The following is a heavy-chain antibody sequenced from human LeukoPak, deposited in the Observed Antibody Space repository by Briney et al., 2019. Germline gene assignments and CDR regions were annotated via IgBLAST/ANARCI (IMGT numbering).Heavy chain of an antibody. D-gene: IGHD3-10*01. CDR2: LSGSGGGT. CDR1: GFTFGDYA. J-gene: IGHJ4*02. CDR3: AKRGVVIRVFLVGFHKEAYYFDS. Sequence: GGSLRLSCTASGFTFGDYAMSWFRQAPGKGLEWVAGLSGSGGGTNYADSVQGRFTISRDNPKNTLYLQMNSLRAEDTAVYFCAKRGVVIRVFLVGFHKEAYYFDSWGQGALVTVSS. V-gene: IGHV3-23*01.